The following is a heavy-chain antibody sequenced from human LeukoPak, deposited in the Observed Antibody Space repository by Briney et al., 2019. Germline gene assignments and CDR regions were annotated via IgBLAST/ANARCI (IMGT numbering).Heavy chain of an antibody. CDR1: GGSFSGYY. V-gene: IGHV4-34*01. J-gene: IGHJ4*02. CDR2: INHSGST. CDR3: ARLPLRRWDPNLEASYYFDY. Sequence: SETLSLTCAVYGGSFSGYYWSWIRQPPGKGLEWIGEINHSGSTNYNPSLKSRVTISVDTSKNQFSLKLSSVTAADTAVYYCARLPLRRWDPNLEASYYFDYWGQGTLVTVSS. D-gene: IGHD1-14*01.